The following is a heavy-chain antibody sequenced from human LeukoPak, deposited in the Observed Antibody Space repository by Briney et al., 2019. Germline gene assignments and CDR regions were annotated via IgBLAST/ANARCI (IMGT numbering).Heavy chain of an antibody. CDR1: SYTFPNYG. CDR3: ARVGPDRDFDY. Sequence: ASVKVSCKAASYTFPNYGISWVRQAPGQGLEWMGWISPYNGNTNYAQNLQGRVTLTTDTSTSTAYMELRSLGSDDTAVYYCARVGPDRDFDYWGQGTLVTVSS. D-gene: IGHD1-14*01. CDR2: ISPYNGNT. J-gene: IGHJ4*02. V-gene: IGHV1-18*01.